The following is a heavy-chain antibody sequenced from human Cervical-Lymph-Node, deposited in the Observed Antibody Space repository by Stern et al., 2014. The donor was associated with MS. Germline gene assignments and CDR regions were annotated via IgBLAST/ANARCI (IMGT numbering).Heavy chain of an antibody. CDR3: ARDSRNGGGFYGTAFDY. V-gene: IGHV3-11*01. J-gene: IGHJ4*02. D-gene: IGHD4-17*01. CDR2: ISSSGYTT. Sequence: VQLVESGGDLVRPGGSLRLSCAASGFTFSNHYMTWIRQAPGKGLEWISYISSSGYTTYYTDSVKGRFTVSRDNAKNSLYLQMNSLRAEDTAVYYCARDSRNGGGFYGTAFDYWGQGILVTVSS. CDR1: GFTFSNHY.